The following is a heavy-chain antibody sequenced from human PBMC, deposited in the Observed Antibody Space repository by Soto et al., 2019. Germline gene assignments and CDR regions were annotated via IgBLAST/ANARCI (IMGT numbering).Heavy chain of an antibody. CDR3: AKRKWDRYKGFDPFEH. J-gene: IGHJ4*01. V-gene: IGHV3-23*01. Sequence: EVQLFESGGGLVQPGGSLRLSCAASGFTFSSYAMSWVRQAPGKGLDWVSGVIGSGGSTCYADSGKGRFTISRDNSKNTRDLQINTLRAEDTGVYYCAKRKWDRYKGFDPFEHWGQGTLVTVSS. D-gene: IGHD5-12*01. CDR1: GFTFSSYA. CDR2: VIGSGGST.